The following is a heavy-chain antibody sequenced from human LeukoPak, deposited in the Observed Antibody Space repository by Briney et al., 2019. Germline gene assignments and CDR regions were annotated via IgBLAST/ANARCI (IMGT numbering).Heavy chain of an antibody. J-gene: IGHJ4*02. CDR1: GFTFGSYS. Sequence: GGSLRLSCAASGFTFGSYSMNWVRQAPGKGLEWVSSISSSSSYIYYADSVKGRFTISRDNAKNSLYLQMNSLRAEDTAVYYCARSVDTAMAPIDYWGQGTLVTVSS. D-gene: IGHD5-18*01. CDR3: ARSVDTAMAPIDY. CDR2: ISSSSSYI. V-gene: IGHV3-21*01.